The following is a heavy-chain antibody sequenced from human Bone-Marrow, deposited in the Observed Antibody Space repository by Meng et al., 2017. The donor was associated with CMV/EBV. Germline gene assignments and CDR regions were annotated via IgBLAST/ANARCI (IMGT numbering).Heavy chain of an antibody. CDR2: INPSGGST. CDR3: ARDRYYDPSGNYYYYYGMDV. D-gene: IGHD3-3*01. J-gene: IGHJ6*02. CDR1: GYTFTSYY. V-gene: IGHV1-46*01. Sequence: ASVKVSCKASGYTFTSYYMHWVRQAPGQGLEWMGIINPSGGSTSYAQKFQGRVTMTRDTSTSTAYMELRSLRSDDTAVYYCARDRYYDPSGNYYYYYGMDVWGQGTTVTVSS.